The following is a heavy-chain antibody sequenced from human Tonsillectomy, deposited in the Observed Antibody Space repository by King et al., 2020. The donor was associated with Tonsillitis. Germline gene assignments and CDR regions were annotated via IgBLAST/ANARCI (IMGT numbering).Heavy chain of an antibody. CDR2: IYSGGSST. Sequence: VQLVESGGGLVQPGGSLRLSCAASGFTFRSYAMSWVRQAPGKGLEWVSVIYSGGSSTYYADSVKGRFTISRDNSKNTLYLQMNSLRAEDTAVYYCASEGGDYWGQGTLVTVSS. CDR3: ASEGGDY. CDR1: GFTFRSYA. J-gene: IGHJ4*02. V-gene: IGHV3-23*03. D-gene: IGHD2-15*01.